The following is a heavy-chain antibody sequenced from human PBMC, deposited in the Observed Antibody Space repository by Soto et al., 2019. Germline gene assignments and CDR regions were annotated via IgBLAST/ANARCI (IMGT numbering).Heavy chain of an antibody. V-gene: IGHV3-7*04. CDR3: ARDLASTTIPNY. J-gene: IGHJ4*02. D-gene: IGHD4-17*01. Sequence: APGKGLEWVANIKQDGSEKYYVGSVKGRFTISRDNAKNSLYLQMNSLRAEDTAVYYCARDLASTTIPNYWGQGTLVTVSS. CDR2: IKQDGSEK.